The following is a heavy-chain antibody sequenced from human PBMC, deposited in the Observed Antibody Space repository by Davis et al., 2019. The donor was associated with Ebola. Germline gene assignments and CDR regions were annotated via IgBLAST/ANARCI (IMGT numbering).Heavy chain of an antibody. CDR3: AKLELLGY. V-gene: IGHV3-30*18. D-gene: IGHD1-7*01. CDR1: GFTFSSYG. J-gene: IGHJ4*02. Sequence: GESLKISCAASGFTFSSYGMHWVRQAPGKGLEWVAVISYDGSNKYYADSVKGRFTISRDNSKNTLYLQMNSLRVEDTAVYYCAKLELLGYWGQGTLVTVSS. CDR2: ISYDGSNK.